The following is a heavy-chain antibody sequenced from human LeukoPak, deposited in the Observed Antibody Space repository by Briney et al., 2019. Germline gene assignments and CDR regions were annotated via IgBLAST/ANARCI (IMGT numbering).Heavy chain of an antibody. V-gene: IGHV3-23*01. CDR2: ISGSGDIT. CDR1: GFTFDDYA. D-gene: IGHD3-10*01. Sequence: PGGSLRLSCAASGFTFDDYAMHWVRQAPGKGLEWVSAISGSGDITYYADSVKGRFTISRDNSKNTLYLQMNSLRAEDTAVYYCARRDYYGSGSYSWFDPWGQGTLVTVSS. J-gene: IGHJ5*02. CDR3: ARRDYYGSGSYSWFDP.